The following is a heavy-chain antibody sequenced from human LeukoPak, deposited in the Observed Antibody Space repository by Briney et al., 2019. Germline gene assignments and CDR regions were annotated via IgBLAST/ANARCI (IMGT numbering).Heavy chain of an antibody. CDR2: MYYSGST. Sequence: PSETLSLTCTVSGGSISNYYWNWIRQPPGKGLEWIGYMYYSGSTNSNPSLKSRVAISINTSKNQLSLNLASVTAADTAVYYCATPRQWLVLEYWGQGTLVTVSS. CDR3: ATPRQWLVLEY. V-gene: IGHV4-59*08. J-gene: IGHJ4*02. CDR1: GGSISNYY. D-gene: IGHD6-19*01.